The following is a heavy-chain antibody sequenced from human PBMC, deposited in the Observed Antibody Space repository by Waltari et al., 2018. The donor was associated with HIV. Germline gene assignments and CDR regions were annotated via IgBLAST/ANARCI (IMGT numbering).Heavy chain of an antibody. CDR1: GFPFNSFV. CDR3: ARAYNWNIRSPGFCDF. Sequence: QVQLVDSGGGVVQPGRSLRLSCAASGFPFNSFVFPWVRQASGKGLEWVAVISYDGRHIFYADSVRGRFTISRDNSKNTLYLQMNSLTPADTAVYYCARAYNWNIRSPGFCDFWGQGTLVTVSS. J-gene: IGHJ4*02. CDR2: ISYDGRHI. D-gene: IGHD1-20*01. V-gene: IGHV3-30*04.